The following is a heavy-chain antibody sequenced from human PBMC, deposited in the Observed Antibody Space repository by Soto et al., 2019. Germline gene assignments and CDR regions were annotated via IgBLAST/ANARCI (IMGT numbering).Heavy chain of an antibody. V-gene: IGHV1-8*01. Sequence: SVKVSCKASGYTFGNNDISWVRQATGQGLEWMGWMNPNSGNTGYAQKFQGRVSMTRNTSITTAYLELSSLRSDDTAIYYCARMATSGTLNWFDPWGQGTLVTVSS. CDR2: MNPNSGNT. CDR1: GYTFGNND. CDR3: ARMATSGTLNWFDP. J-gene: IGHJ5*02.